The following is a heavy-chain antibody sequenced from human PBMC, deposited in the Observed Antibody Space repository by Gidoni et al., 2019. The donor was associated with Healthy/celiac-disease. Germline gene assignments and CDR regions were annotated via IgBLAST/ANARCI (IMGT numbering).Heavy chain of an antibody. CDR2: IKSKTDGGTT. Sequence: EVQLVESGGGLVKPGGSLRLSCAASGFTFSNAWMSWVRPAPGKGLEWVGRIKSKTDGGTTDYAAPVKGRFTISRDDSKNTLYLQMNSLKTEDTAVYYCTTDTTVGATGYYWGQGTLVTVSS. V-gene: IGHV3-15*01. CDR3: TTDTTVGATGYY. CDR1: GFTFSNAW. J-gene: IGHJ4*02. D-gene: IGHD1-26*01.